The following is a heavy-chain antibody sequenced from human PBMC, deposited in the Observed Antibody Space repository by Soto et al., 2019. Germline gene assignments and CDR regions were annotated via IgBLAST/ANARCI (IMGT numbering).Heavy chain of an antibody. J-gene: IGHJ4*02. Sequence: GGSLRLSCAASGFTFDDYGMSWVRQAPGKGLEWVSGINWNGGSTGYADSVKGRFTISRDNSKNTLSLQMNSLRVEDSAVYYCVPRKADPFTWGPGTLVTVSS. CDR1: GFTFDDYG. D-gene: IGHD3-16*01. CDR2: INWNGGST. CDR3: VPRKADPFT. V-gene: IGHV3-20*04.